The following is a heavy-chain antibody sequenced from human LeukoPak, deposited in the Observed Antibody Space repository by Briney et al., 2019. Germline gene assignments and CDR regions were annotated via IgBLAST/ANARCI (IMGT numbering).Heavy chain of an antibody. CDR3: ARGIFYGGRNQYNMFDL. Sequence: SQTLSLTCAVYGGPFRGFFWSWIRQAPGKGLEWIGEISHSGCSKYNTCLKGRIHISVDKSKSQISLRLNYVKASDMAVYYCARGIFYGGRNQYNMFDLWGQGTLVTVSS. CDR2: ISHSGCS. D-gene: IGHD4-23*01. V-gene: IGHV4-34*01. CDR1: GGPFRGFF. J-gene: IGHJ5*02.